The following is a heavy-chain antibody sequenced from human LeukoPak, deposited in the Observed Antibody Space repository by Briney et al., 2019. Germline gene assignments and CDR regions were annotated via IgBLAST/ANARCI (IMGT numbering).Heavy chain of an antibody. D-gene: IGHD2-8*02. Sequence: PGGSLRLSCAASGFTFSNYWMHWVRQAPGKGLVWVSRLNSDGSSTNYADSVKGRFTISRDNSKNTLYLQMNSLRAEDTALYYCAKMGGGSWCYWGQGTLVNGSS. CDR2: LNSDGSST. CDR3: AKMGGGSWCY. J-gene: IGHJ4*02. V-gene: IGHV3-74*01. CDR1: GFTFSNYW.